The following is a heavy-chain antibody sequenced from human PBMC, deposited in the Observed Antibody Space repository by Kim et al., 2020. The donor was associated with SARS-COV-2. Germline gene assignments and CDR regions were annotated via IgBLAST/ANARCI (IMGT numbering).Heavy chain of an antibody. J-gene: IGHJ4*02. CDR3: AKAARWLQSLYFDY. V-gene: IGHV3-23*01. Sequence: ADSVKGRITSSTDNSKNTLYLQMNSLRAEDTAVYYCAKAARWLQSLYFDYWGQGTLVTVSS. D-gene: IGHD5-12*01.